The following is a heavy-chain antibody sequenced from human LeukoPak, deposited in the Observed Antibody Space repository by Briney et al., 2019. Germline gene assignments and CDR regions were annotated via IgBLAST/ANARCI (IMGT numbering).Heavy chain of an antibody. Sequence: SETLSLTCAVSGGSISSSNWWSWVRQPPGKGLEWIGEIYHSGSTYYNPSLKSRVTISVDRSKNQFSLKLSSVTAADTAVYYCARNARDSSGYWPFDYWGQGTLVTVSS. J-gene: IGHJ4*02. D-gene: IGHD3-22*01. CDR3: ARNARDSSGYWPFDY. V-gene: IGHV4-4*02. CDR2: IYHSGST. CDR1: GGSISSSNW.